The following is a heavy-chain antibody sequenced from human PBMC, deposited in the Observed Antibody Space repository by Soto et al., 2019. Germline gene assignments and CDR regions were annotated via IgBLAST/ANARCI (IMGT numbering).Heavy chain of an antibody. D-gene: IGHD3-10*01. CDR3: ARDTRFGRHSGGMDV. CDR1: GGSISSGGYY. V-gene: IGHV4-31*03. Sequence: PSETLSLTCTVSGGSISSGGYYWSWIRQHPGKGLEWIGYIYYSGSTYYNPSLKSRVTISVDTSKNQFSLKLSSVTAADTAVYYCARDTRFGRHSGGMDVWGQGTTVTVSS. CDR2: IYYSGST. J-gene: IGHJ6*02.